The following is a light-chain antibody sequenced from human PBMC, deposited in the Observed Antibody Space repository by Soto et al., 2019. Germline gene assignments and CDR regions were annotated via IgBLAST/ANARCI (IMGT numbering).Light chain of an antibody. CDR1: QSVSSY. CDR3: QQYNNWPWT. J-gene: IGKJ1*01. CDR2: GAS. Sequence: EIVLTQTPATRSLSPGEGDTVSCRASQSVSSYLAWYQQKPCQAPRLLIYGASTRATGIPARFSGSGSGTEFTLALRSRQSEDFAVYYCQQYNNWPWTFGQGTKVDIK. V-gene: IGKV3-15*01.